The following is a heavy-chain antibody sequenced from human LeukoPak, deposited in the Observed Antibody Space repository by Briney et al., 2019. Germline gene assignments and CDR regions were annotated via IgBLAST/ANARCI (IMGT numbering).Heavy chain of an antibody. D-gene: IGHD5-24*01. CDR3: ATYFPRDGYNEADTFDI. CDR2: INPNSGGT. V-gene: IGHV1-2*02. J-gene: IGHJ3*02. Sequence: ASVKVSCKASGYTFTGYYMHWVRQAPGQGLEWMGWINPNSGGTNYAQKFQGRVTMTRDTSISTAYMELSSLRSEDTAVYYCATYFPRDGYNEADTFDIWGQGTMVTVSS. CDR1: GYTFTGYY.